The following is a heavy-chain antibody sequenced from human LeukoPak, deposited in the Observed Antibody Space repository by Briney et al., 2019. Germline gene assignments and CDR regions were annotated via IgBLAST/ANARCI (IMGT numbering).Heavy chain of an antibody. D-gene: IGHD3-22*01. Sequence: SVKVSCKASGYTFTSYGISWVRQAPGQGLEWMGGIIPIFGTANYAQKFQGRVTITADESTSTAYMELSSLRSEDTAVYYCARERDYYDSSGYYRYFDYWGQGTLVTVSS. CDR1: GYTFTSYG. V-gene: IGHV1-69*13. CDR2: IIPIFGTA. J-gene: IGHJ4*02. CDR3: ARERDYYDSSGYYRYFDY.